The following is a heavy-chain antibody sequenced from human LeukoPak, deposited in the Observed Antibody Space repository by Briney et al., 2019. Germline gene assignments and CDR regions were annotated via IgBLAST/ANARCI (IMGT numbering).Heavy chain of an antibody. D-gene: IGHD6-6*01. CDR2: IIPIFGTA. V-gene: IGHV1-69*05. CDR3: ATHSSSSIPNFDY. CDR1: GGTFSSYA. J-gene: IGHJ4*02. Sequence: ASVKVSCKASGGTFSSYAISWVRQAPGQGLEWMGGIIPIFGTANYAQKFRGRVTITTDESTSTAYMELSSLRSEDTAVYYCATHSSSSIPNFDYWGQGTLVTVSS.